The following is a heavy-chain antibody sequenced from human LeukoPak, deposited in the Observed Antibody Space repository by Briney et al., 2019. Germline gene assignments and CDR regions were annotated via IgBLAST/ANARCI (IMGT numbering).Heavy chain of an antibody. CDR1: GYTFTDYY. V-gene: IGHV1-2*02. Sequence: AAVQVSCKDSGYTFTDYYMHWVRQAPGQGLEGMGWINPNSGGTNYAQKFQGRVTMTRDTSISTAYMELSRLRSDDTAVYYCAREQQRDFDYWGQGTLVTVSS. J-gene: IGHJ4*02. CDR2: INPNSGGT. D-gene: IGHD6-25*01. CDR3: AREQQRDFDY.